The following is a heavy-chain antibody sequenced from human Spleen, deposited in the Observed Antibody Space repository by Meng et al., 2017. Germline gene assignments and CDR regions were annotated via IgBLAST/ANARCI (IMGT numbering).Heavy chain of an antibody. J-gene: IGHJ4*02. Sequence: GESLKISCAASGFTFSNAWMSWVRQAPGKGLEWVSYISGSGATTYYADSVKGRFTISRDNSKNTLYLQMSSLRVEDTAVYYCAKGIPFDYWGQGTLVIVSS. CDR1: GFTFSNAW. CDR3: AKGIPFDY. CDR2: ISGSGATT. D-gene: IGHD6-13*01. V-gene: IGHV3-23*01.